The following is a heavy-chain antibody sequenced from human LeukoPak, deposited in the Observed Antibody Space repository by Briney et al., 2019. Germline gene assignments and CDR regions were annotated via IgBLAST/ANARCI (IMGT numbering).Heavy chain of an antibody. Sequence: SETLSLTCAVYGGSFSGYYWSWIRQPPGKGLEWIGEINHSGSTNYNPSLKSRVTISVDTSKNQFSLKLSSVTAADTAVYYCARRRASIAAAGRSQSHWNYWGQGTLVTVSS. CDR3: ARRRASIAAAGRSQSHWNY. CDR1: GGSFSGYY. J-gene: IGHJ4*02. V-gene: IGHV4-34*01. D-gene: IGHD6-13*01. CDR2: INHSGST.